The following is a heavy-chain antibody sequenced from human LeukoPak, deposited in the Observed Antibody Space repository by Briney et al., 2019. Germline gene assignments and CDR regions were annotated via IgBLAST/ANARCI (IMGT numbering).Heavy chain of an antibody. D-gene: IGHD5-18*01. CDR1: GYTFTSYG. CDR3: ARGYSYGPPGDY. CDR2: ISAYNGNT. Sequence: ASVKVSCKASGYTFTSYGISWVRQAPGQGLGWMGWISAYNGNTNYAQKFQGRVTIAADESTSTAYMELSSLRSEDTAVYYCARGYSYGPPGDYWGQGTLVTVSS. J-gene: IGHJ4*02. V-gene: IGHV1-18*01.